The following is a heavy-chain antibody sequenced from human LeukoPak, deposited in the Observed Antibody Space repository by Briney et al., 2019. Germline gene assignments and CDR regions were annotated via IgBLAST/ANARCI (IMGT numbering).Heavy chain of an antibody. CDR3: ARGRWEACSGGSCYSYYYYYGMDV. D-gene: IGHD2-15*01. Sequence: GGSLRLSCAASGFTFSSYWMSWVRQAPGKGLEWVANIKQDGSEKYYVDSVKGRFTISRDNAKNSLYLQMNSLRAEDTAVYYCARGRWEACSGGSCYSYYYYYGMDVWGQGTTVTVSS. CDR2: IKQDGSEK. V-gene: IGHV3-7*01. J-gene: IGHJ6*02. CDR1: GFTFSSYW.